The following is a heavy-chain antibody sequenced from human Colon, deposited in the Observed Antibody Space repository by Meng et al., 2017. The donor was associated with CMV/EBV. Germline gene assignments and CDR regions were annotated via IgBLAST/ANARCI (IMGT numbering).Heavy chain of an antibody. J-gene: IGHJ4*02. CDR2: IKQDGSET. V-gene: IGHV3-7*01. CDR1: GFTFTSYW. D-gene: IGHD1-26*01. Sequence: GGSLRLSCAAPGFTFTSYWMSWVRQAPGKGLEWVANIKQDGSETYYVDSVKGRFTISRDNAKNSLYLQMNSLSAEDTAVYYCARGASASYRTPPGYWGQGTLVTVSS. CDR3: ARGASASYRTPPGY.